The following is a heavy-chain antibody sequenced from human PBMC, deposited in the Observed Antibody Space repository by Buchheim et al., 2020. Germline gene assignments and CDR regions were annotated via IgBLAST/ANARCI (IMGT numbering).Heavy chain of an antibody. Sequence: EVQLVESGGGLVQPGMSLRLSCEGSGFTFRNNAMHWVRQAPGKGLEWIAHIDRSGGSPFYADSVKGRFTISRDNAKNALSLQMYSLRDEDTAVYYCARDLMGYLFDYCGQGTL. CDR2: IDRSGGSP. D-gene: IGHD2-8*01. J-gene: IGHJ4*02. CDR1: GFTFRNNA. CDR3: ARDLMGYLFDY. V-gene: IGHV3-48*02.